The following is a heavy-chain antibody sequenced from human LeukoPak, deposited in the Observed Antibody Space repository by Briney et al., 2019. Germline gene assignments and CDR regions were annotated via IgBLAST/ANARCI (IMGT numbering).Heavy chain of an antibody. CDR2: INHSGST. V-gene: IGHV4-34*01. J-gene: IGHJ1*01. CDR3: ASEVIAVALEYFQH. CDR1: GGSFSGYY. D-gene: IGHD6-19*01. Sequence: SETLSPTCAVYGGSFSGYYWSWIRQPPGKGLEWIGEINHSGSTNYNPSLKSRVTISVDTSKNQFSLKLSSVTAADTAVYYCASEVIAVALEYFQHWGQGTLVTVSS.